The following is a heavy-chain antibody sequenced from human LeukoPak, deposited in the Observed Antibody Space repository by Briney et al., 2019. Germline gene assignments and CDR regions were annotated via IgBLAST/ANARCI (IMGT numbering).Heavy chain of an antibody. CDR2: ISSSSSYI. CDR1: GFTFSSYS. D-gene: IGHD1-26*01. J-gene: IGHJ4*02. Sequence: GGSLRLSCAASGFTFSSYSMNWVRQAPGKGLEWVSSISSSSSYIYYADSVKGRFTISRDNAENSLYLQMNSLRAEDTAVYYCASDSGSLRGEFDYWGQGTLVTVSS. CDR3: ASDSGSLRGEFDY. V-gene: IGHV3-21*01.